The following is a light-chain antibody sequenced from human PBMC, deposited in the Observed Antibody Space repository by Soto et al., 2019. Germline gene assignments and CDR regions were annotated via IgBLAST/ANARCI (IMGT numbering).Light chain of an antibody. CDR2: EVN. J-gene: IGLJ6*01. V-gene: IGLV2-14*01. CDR1: RXDIGDSNF. CDR3: ASFRSGTILV. Sequence: QSVLTQPASVSGSPGQSVTISCTGPRXDIGDSNFISWYQQSPGKAPRLLIYEVNNRPSGVSRRFSGSKAGNTASLTISGLLEDDEADYFCASFRSGTILVFGSGTKV.